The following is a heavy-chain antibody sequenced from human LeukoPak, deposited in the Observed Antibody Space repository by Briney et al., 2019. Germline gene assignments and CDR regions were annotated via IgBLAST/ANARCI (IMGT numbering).Heavy chain of an antibody. CDR2: IYYTGST. J-gene: IGHJ4*02. CDR3: ARVRGGSAAGLDS. Sequence: PSETLSLTCIVSAVSISGDYWSWIRQPPGKGLEWIGDIYYTGSTKYNPSLKGRVTISVDTSKNQFSLKLSSVTAADTAVYYCARVRGGSAAGLDSWGQGTLVTVSS. V-gene: IGHV4-59*12. D-gene: IGHD6-13*01. CDR1: AVSISGDY.